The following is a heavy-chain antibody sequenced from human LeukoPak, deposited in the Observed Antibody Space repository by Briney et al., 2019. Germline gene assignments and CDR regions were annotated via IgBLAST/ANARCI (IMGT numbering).Heavy chain of an antibody. CDR1: GYTFSDHH. D-gene: IGHD3-10*01. CDR2: IHPNGHDT. V-gene: IGHV1-2*02. Sequence: ASVKVSCKASGYTFSDHHILWVRQAPGQGLEWMGWIHPNGHDTKYAQKFQGRMTMTTDTSITTAYMELNRVTSDDMAVYYCSGHYGPGPVWGQGTLITAYS. CDR3: SGHYGPGPV. J-gene: IGHJ4*02.